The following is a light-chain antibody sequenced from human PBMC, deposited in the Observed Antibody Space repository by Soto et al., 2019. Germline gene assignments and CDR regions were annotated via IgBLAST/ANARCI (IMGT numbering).Light chain of an antibody. V-gene: IGKV3-15*01. Sequence: EIVMTQSPATLSVSPGERATLSCGSSQSVSSNLAWYQQKPGQAPRLLIYGASTRATGIPARFSGSGSGTEFTLAISSLQSEDFAVYYCQQYNDWPPWTFGQGTKVDTK. CDR3: QQYNDWPPWT. J-gene: IGKJ1*01. CDR1: QSVSSN. CDR2: GAS.